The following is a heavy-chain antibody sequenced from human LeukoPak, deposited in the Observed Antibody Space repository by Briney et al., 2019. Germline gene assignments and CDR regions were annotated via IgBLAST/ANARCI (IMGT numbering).Heavy chain of an antibody. V-gene: IGHV3-21*01. Sequence: GGSLRLSCAASGFTFSSYSMNWVRQAPGKGLEWVSSISSSSSYIYYADSVKGRFTISRDNAKNSLYLQMNSLRAEDTAVYYCARGMGVYGFDYWGQGTLVTVSS. CDR3: ARGMGVYGFDY. CDR2: ISSSSSYI. D-gene: IGHD3-10*01. CDR1: GFTFSSYS. J-gene: IGHJ4*02.